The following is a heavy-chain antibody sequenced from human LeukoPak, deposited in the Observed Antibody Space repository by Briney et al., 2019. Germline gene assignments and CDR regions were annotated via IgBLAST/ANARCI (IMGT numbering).Heavy chain of an antibody. CDR2: IYSGGST. J-gene: IGHJ6*02. D-gene: IGHD6-13*01. V-gene: IGHV3-53*01. CDR1: GFTVSSNY. CDR3: ARHPDLSSSPPPRYGMDV. Sequence: GGSLRLSCAASGFTVSSNYMTWVRQAPGKGLEWVSVIYSGGSTYYADSVKGRFTISRDNSKNTLYLQMNSLKASDTAMYYCARHPDLSSSPPPRYGMDVWGQGTTVTVSS.